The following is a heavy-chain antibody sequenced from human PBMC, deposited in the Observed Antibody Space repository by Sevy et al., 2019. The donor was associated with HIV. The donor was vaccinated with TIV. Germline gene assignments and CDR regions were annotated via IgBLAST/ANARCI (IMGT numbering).Heavy chain of an antibody. CDR2: INPNSGGT. CDR1: GYTFTGYY. D-gene: IGHD3-22*01. J-gene: IGHJ5*02. V-gene: IGHV1-2*02. CDR3: AREIDSSGYYGTGAWFDP. Sequence: ASVKVSCKASGYTFTGYYMHWVRQAPGQGLEWMGWINPNSGGTNYAQKFRGRVTMTRDTSISTAYMELSRLRSDDTAVYYCAREIDSSGYYGTGAWFDPWGQGTLVTVSS.